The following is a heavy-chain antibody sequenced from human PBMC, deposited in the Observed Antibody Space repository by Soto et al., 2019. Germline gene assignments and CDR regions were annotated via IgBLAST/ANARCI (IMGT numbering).Heavy chain of an antibody. CDR1: GVSITSGHVY. CDR3: ARSFGYCGATDCYGSFDF. J-gene: IGHJ4*03. V-gene: IGHV4-30-4*08. Sequence: QVQLQESGPGLVKHSQTLSLTCSVSGVSITSGHVYWNWLRQFPGRGPEWMGGIFHTGTTYYHPSLKGRLLISVDTSRNEFSLRLDSLTAADTAIYFCARSFGYCGATDCYGSFDFWGQGTLITVSS. D-gene: IGHD2-21*02. CDR2: IFHTGTT.